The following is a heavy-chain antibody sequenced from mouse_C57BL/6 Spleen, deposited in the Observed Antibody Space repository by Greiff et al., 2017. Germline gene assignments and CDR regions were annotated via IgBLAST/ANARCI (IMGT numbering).Heavy chain of an antibody. J-gene: IGHJ2*01. CDR2: IDPSDSET. Sequence: QVQLQQSGAELVRPGSSVKLSCKASGYTFTSYWMHWVKQRPIQGLEWIGNIDPSDSETHYNQKFKDKATLTVDKSSSTAYMQLSSLTSEDSAVYYCAREGTAQAGDYGGQGTTLTVSS. D-gene: IGHD3-2*02. V-gene: IGHV1-52*01. CDR3: AREGTAQAGDY. CDR1: GYTFTSYW.